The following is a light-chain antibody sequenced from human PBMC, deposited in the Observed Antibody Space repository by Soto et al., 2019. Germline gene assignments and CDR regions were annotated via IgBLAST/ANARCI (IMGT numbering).Light chain of an antibody. J-gene: IGKJ1*01. CDR2: KAS. CDR3: QQYGRSPWT. V-gene: IGKV1-5*03. CDR1: QTISSW. Sequence: DIQMTQSPSTLSGSVGDRVTITCRASQTISSWLAWYQQKPGKAPKLLIYKASTLKSGVPSRFSGSGSGTDFTLTISRLEPEDFAVYSCQQYGRSPWTFGQGTKVDIK.